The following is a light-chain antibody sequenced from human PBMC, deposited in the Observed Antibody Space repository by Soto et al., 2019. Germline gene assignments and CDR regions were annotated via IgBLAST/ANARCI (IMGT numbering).Light chain of an antibody. V-gene: IGLV1-44*01. CDR3: AAWDDSLNGVV. CDR2: NIN. CDR1: SSNIGSNI. J-gene: IGLJ2*01. Sequence: QSALTQPPSASGTPGQRITISCSGSSSNIGSNIVNWYQQLPGTAPKLLIYNINQRPSGVPDRFSGSKSGTSASLAISGLQSEDEADYYCAAWDDSLNGVVFGGGTKLTVL.